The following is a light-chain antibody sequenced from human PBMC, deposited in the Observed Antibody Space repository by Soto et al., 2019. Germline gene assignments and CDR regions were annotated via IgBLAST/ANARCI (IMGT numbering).Light chain of an antibody. J-gene: IGKJ1*01. Sequence: TQSPSSLSASVGDRVTITCRASQSVTSSYLAWYQQIPGQAPRLLIYGASSRATGIPDKFSGGGSGTDFTLTISRLEPEDFAVYYCQQYGTSVSFGQGTKVDIK. CDR2: GAS. CDR1: QSVTSSY. V-gene: IGKV3-20*01. CDR3: QQYGTSVS.